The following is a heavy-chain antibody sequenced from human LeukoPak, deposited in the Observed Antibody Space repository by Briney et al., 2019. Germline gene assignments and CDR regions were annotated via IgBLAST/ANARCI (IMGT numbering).Heavy chain of an antibody. V-gene: IGHV4-59*06. CDR2: IYYSGST. CDR1: GGSISNYY. CDR3: ASDDSSGYYNY. D-gene: IGHD3-22*01. J-gene: IGHJ4*02. Sequence: SETLSLTCTVSGGSISNYYWDWIRQPPGKRMQWIGYIYYSGSTYYNPSLKSRVTISVDTSKNQFSLKLSSVTAADTAVYYCASDDSSGYYNYWGQGTLVTVSS.